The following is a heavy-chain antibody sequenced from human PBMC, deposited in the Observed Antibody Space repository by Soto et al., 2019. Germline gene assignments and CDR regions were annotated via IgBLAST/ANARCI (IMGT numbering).Heavy chain of an antibody. J-gene: IGHJ6*04. Sequence: QVQLVESGGGVVQPGRSLRLSCAASGFTFSSYGMHWVRQAPGKGLEWVAVISYDGSNKYYADSVKGRFTISRDNSKNTRYLQMNSLRAADTAVYYCAKEGHYYAILTGVRSYYDRDVWSEGTTVTVCS. V-gene: IGHV3-30*18. CDR3: AKEGHYYAILTGVRSYYDRDV. CDR1: GFTFSSYG. D-gene: IGHD3-9*01. CDR2: ISYDGSNK.